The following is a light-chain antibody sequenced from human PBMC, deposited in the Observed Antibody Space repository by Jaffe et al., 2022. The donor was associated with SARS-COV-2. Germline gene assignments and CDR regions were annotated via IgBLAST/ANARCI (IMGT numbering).Light chain of an antibody. CDR3: QQSYSTPRT. J-gene: IGKJ2*01. V-gene: IGKV1-39*01. CDR1: QTISRY. Sequence: DIQVTQSPSSLSASVGDRVTITCRASQTISRYLNWYQHQPGKAPRLLISDATSLQSGVPSRFSGSRSGTDFTLTISSLQPEDFATYYCQQSYSTPRTFGQGTKLEIK. CDR2: DAT.